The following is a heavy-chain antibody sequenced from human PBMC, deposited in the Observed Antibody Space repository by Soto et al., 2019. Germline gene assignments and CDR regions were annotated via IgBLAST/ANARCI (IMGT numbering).Heavy chain of an antibody. V-gene: IGHV4-59*08. D-gene: IGHD3-9*01. CDR3: ARQDRYFEWLLFDY. CDR1: GGSISSYY. CDR2: IYYSGST. J-gene: IGHJ4*02. Sequence: SETLSLTCTVSGGSISSYYWSWIRQPPGKGLEWIGYIYYSGSTNYNPSLKSRVTISVDTSKNQFSLKLSSVTAADTAVYYCARQDRYFEWLLFDYWGKGTLVPVSS.